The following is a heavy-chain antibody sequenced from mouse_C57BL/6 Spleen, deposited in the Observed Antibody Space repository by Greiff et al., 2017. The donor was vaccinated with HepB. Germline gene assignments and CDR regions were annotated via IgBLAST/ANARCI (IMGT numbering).Heavy chain of an antibody. CDR2: IYPSDSET. Sequence: QVQLQQPGAELVRPGSSVKLSCKASGYTFTSYWMDWVKQRPGQGLEWIGNIYPSDSETHYNQKFKDKATLTVDKSSSTAYMQLSSLTSEDSAVYYCARNDGYYERGAMDYWGQGTSVTVSS. CDR1: GYTFTSYW. CDR3: ARNDGYYERGAMDY. D-gene: IGHD2-3*01. V-gene: IGHV1-61*01. J-gene: IGHJ4*01.